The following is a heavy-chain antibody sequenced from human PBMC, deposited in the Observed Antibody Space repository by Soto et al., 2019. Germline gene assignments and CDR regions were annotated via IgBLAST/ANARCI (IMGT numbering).Heavy chain of an antibody. CDR3: ARRARPDFYYMDV. CDR1: GFTLSGYA. J-gene: IGHJ6*03. D-gene: IGHD6-6*01. CDR2: ISSNGVGT. V-gene: IGHV3-64*01. Sequence: EVQLAESGGGLAQPGGSLRLSCAASGFTLSGYAMDWVRQAPGTGLEYVSGISSNGVGTYYANSVQGRFSISRDNSKNTVYLQMDSLRPEDMAVYYCARRARPDFYYMDVWGKGTTVTVSS.